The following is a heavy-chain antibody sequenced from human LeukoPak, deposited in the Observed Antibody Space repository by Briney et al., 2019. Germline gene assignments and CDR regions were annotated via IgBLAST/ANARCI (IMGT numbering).Heavy chain of an antibody. V-gene: IGHV1-18*01. CDR2: ISAYNGNT. Sequence: ASVKVSCKASGYTFTSYGISWVRQAPGQGLEWMGWISAYNGNTNYAQKLQGRVTMTTDTSTSTAYMELRSPRSDDTAVYYCARGYLMITFGGVIGGEFFDPWGQGTLVTVSS. D-gene: IGHD3-16*02. J-gene: IGHJ5*02. CDR1: GYTFTSYG. CDR3: ARGYLMITFGGVIGGEFFDP.